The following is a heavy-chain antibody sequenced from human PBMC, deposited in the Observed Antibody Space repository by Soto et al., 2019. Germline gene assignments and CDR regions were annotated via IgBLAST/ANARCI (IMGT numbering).Heavy chain of an antibody. CDR3: ARVDSGYQPDY. CDR2: IYYSGRT. V-gene: IGHV4-31*01. CDR1: GGSISSGGYY. Sequence: SETLSLTCTVSGGSISSGGYYWSWIRQHPGKGLERIGYIYYSGRTYYNPSLKSQVTISIDTSKSQFSLKLSSVTAADTAVYYCARVDSGYQPDYWGQGTLVTVSS. D-gene: IGHD3-22*01. J-gene: IGHJ4*02.